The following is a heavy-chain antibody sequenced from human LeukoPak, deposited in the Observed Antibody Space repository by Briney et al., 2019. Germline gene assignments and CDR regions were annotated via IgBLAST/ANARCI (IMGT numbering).Heavy chain of an antibody. CDR3: AKGQNDGYSSSWYSY. J-gene: IGHJ4*02. V-gene: IGHV3-23*01. CDR1: GFTFSSYA. Sequence: GGSLRLSCAASGFTFSSYAMRWVRQAPGKGLEWVSAISGSGGSTYYADSVKGRFTISRDNSKNTLYLQMNSLRAEDTAVYYCAKGQNDGYSSSWYSYWGQGTLVTVSS. CDR2: ISGSGGST. D-gene: IGHD6-13*01.